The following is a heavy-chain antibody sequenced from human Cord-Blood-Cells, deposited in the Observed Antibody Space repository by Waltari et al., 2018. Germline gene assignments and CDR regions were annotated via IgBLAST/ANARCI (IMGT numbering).Heavy chain of an antibody. CDR2: IYYSGST. V-gene: IGHV4-59*01. Sequence: QVQLQESGPGLVKPSETLSLTCTVSGGSISSYYWSWLRQPPGKGLEWIGYIYYSGSTNYNPSLKSRVTISVDTSKNQFSLKLSSVTAADTAVYYCARQGSLGDLGFDYWGQGTLVTVSS. J-gene: IGHJ4*02. CDR1: GGSISSYY. CDR3: ARQGSLGDLGFDY. D-gene: IGHD3-16*01.